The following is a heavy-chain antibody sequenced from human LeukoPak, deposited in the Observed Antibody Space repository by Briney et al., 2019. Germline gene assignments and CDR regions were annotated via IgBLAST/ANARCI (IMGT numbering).Heavy chain of an antibody. V-gene: IGHV3-7*03. CDR2: LKQDGSEK. CDR3: AKGRGYELPLDN. D-gene: IGHD5-12*01. J-gene: IGHJ4*02. CDR1: GFTFSSYW. Sequence: GGPLRLSCAASGFTFSSYWMSWVRQARGKGVEWVANLKQDGSEKYYVASVKGRFTISRENAKNSLYLQINSLRAEDTALYYCAKGRGYELPLDNWGQGTLVTVSS.